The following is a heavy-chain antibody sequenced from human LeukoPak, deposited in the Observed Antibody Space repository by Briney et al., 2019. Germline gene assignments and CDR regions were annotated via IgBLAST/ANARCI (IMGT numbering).Heavy chain of an antibody. CDR1: GFTFSSYW. D-gene: IGHD1-26*01. CDR2: INSDGSST. J-gene: IGHJ4*02. CDR3: ASLWELLGMGDC. Sequence: PGGSLRLSCAASGFTFSSYWMHWVRQAPGKGLVWVSRINSDGSSTSYADSVKGRFTISRDNAKNTLYLQMNSLRAEDTAVYYCASLWELLGMGDCWGQGTLVTVSS. V-gene: IGHV3-74*01.